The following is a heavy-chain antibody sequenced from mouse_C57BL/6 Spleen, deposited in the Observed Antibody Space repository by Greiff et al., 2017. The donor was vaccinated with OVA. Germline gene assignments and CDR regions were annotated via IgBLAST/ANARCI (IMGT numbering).Heavy chain of an antibody. Sequence: QVQLQQSGAELARPGASVKLSCKASGYTFTSYGISWVKQSTGQGLEWIGEIYPRSGNTYYNEKFKGKATLTADKSSSTAYMELRSLTSEDSAVYFCARWGYDYVGNLDYWGQGTTLTVSS. CDR3: ARWGYDYVGNLDY. V-gene: IGHV1-81*01. CDR2: IYPRSGNT. J-gene: IGHJ2*01. D-gene: IGHD2-4*01. CDR1: GYTFTSYG.